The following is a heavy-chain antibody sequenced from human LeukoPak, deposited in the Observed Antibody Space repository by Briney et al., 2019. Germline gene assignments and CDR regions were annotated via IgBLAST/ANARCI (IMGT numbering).Heavy chain of an antibody. CDR1: GGSISSSSYY. CDR3: ARADLYYDGSGYYYEGAFDI. Sequence: SETLSLTCTVSGGSISSSSYYWGWIRQPPGKGLEWIGSIYYSGSTYYNPSLKSRVTISVDTSKNQFSLKLSSVTAADTAVYYCARADLYYDGSGYYYEGAFDIWGQGTMVTVSS. J-gene: IGHJ3*02. D-gene: IGHD3-22*01. V-gene: IGHV4-39*07. CDR2: IYYSGST.